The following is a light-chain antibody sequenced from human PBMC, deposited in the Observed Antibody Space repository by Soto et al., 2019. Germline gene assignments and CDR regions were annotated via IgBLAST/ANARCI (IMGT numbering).Light chain of an antibody. Sequence: EVVMTQSPATLSVSPGERATLSCRASRGIGSTLAWYQQKPGQTPRLLIYDTSTRATGVPGRFIGSRSGTEFTLTITSLQSGDFAIYYCQHYVTWPLAFGGGTRVENK. CDR2: DTS. CDR3: QHYVTWPLA. CDR1: RGIGST. V-gene: IGKV3-15*01. J-gene: IGKJ4*01.